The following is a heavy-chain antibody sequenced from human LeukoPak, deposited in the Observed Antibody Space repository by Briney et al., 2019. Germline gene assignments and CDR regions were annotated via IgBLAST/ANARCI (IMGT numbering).Heavy chain of an antibody. CDR2: INPNSGDT. V-gene: IGHV1-2*02. CDR3: AVSGRGFDY. J-gene: IGHJ4*02. Sequence: ASVKVSCKTSGYTFSDYYIHWIRQAPGQGLEWVGWINPNSGDTDYAQKFQGRVTVTRDTSISTAYMELGRLRSDDTAVYYCAVSGRGFDYWGQGTLVTVSS. D-gene: IGHD3-10*01. CDR1: GYTFSDYY.